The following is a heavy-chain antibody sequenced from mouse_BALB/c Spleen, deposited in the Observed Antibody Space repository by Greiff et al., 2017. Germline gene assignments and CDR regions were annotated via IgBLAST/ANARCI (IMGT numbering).Heavy chain of an antibody. CDR1: GFSLSTSGMG. CDR2: IYWDDDK. V-gene: IGHV8-12*01. J-gene: IGHJ4*01. CDR3: ARRGYYYAMDY. Sequence: QVTLKECGPGILQPSQTLSLTCSFSGFSLSTSGMGVSWIRQPSGKGLEWLAHIYWDDDKRYNPSLKSRLTISKDTSSNQVFLKITSVDTADTATYYCARRGYYYAMDYWGQGTSVTVSS.